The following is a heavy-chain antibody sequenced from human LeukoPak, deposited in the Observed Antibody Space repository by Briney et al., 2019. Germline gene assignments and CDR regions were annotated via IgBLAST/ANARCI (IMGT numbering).Heavy chain of an antibody. CDR3: AIAGYSSSWDFDY. Sequence: GASVKVSCKASGYTFTGYYMHWVRQAPGQGLEWMGWINPNSGGTNYAQKFQGRVTMTRDTSISTAYMELSRLRSDDTAVYYCAIAGYSSSWDFDYWGQGTLVTVSS. D-gene: IGHD6-13*01. CDR2: INPNSGGT. J-gene: IGHJ4*02. V-gene: IGHV1-2*02. CDR1: GYTFTGYY.